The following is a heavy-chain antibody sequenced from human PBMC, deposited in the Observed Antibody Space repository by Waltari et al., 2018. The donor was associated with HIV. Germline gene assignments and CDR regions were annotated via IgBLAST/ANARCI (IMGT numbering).Heavy chain of an antibody. CDR3: ARDRGDYAWDY. D-gene: IGHD4-17*01. CDR1: GGSISSYY. V-gene: IGHV4-59*01. J-gene: IGHJ4*02. CDR2: IYYSGST. Sequence: QVQLQESGPRLVKPSQTLSLTCTVPGGSISSYYWSWIRQPPGKGLEWIGHIYYSGSTNYHPSLNSRVTISVDTSKNQFSLNLTSVTAADTAVYYCARDRGDYAWDYWGQGTLVTVSS.